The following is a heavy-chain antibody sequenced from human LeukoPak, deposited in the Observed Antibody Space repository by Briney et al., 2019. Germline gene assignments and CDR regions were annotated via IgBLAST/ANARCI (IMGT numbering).Heavy chain of an antibody. D-gene: IGHD3-10*01. Sequence: GGSLRLPCAASGFIVSSNYMSWVRQAPGKGLEWVSVIYSGGTYYADSVKGRFTISRDNSKNTLYLQMNSLRADDTAVYYCAKGGAVSSKSITMVRGTRRYNYYMDVWGKGTTVTISS. CDR3: AKGGAVSSKSITMVRGTRRYNYYMDV. J-gene: IGHJ6*03. CDR2: IYSGGT. CDR1: GFIVSSNY. V-gene: IGHV3-53*01.